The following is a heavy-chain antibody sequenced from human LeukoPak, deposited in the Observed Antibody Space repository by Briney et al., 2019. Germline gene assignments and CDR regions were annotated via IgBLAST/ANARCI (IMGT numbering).Heavy chain of an antibody. D-gene: IGHD2-2*02. Sequence: GGSLRLSCATSGFTFSSYAMHWVRQAPSKGLEWVAFIRYDGNNKYYADSVKGRFTISRDNSKSTLFLQMNSLRPEDTAVYYCAKDQSAIRFDCWGQGTLVTVSS. V-gene: IGHV3-30*02. CDR2: IRYDGNNK. CDR1: GFTFSSYA. CDR3: AKDQSAIRFDC. J-gene: IGHJ4*02.